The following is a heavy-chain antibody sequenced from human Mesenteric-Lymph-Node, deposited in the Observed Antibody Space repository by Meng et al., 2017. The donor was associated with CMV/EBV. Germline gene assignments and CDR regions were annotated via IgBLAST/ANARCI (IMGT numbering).Heavy chain of an antibody. J-gene: IGHJ4*02. Sequence: CTVSGDSVTSAFAYWGWIRQTPEKGLEFIAYIYRNGRTTYNPSLESRVTMSLDTSRNQFSLKLTSVTAADTAVYFCTRYSRGWYFDSWGQGSLVTVSS. D-gene: IGHD6-19*01. CDR2: IYRNGRT. V-gene: IGHV4-61*01. CDR3: TRYSRGWYFDS. CDR1: GDSVTSAFAY.